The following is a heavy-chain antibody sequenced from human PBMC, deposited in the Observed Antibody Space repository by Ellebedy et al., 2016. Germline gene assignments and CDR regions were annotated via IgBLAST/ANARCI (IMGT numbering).Heavy chain of an antibody. J-gene: IGHJ4*02. CDR3: AGSRGIQLWDTDY. Sequence: GESLKISCKGSGYSFTSYWISWVRQMPGKGLEWMGRIDPSDSYTNYSPSFQGHVTISADKSISTAYLQWSSLKASDTAMYYCAGSRGIQLWDTDYWGQGTLVTVSS. V-gene: IGHV5-10-1*01. CDR2: IDPSDSYT. CDR1: GYSFTSYW. D-gene: IGHD5-18*01.